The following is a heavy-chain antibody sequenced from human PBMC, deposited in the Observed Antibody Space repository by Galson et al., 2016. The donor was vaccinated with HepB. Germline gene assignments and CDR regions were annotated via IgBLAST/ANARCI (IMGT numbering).Heavy chain of an antibody. CDR3: VSGETGTARIRAFDM. CDR2: TYYRSKWYN. V-gene: IGHV6-1*01. J-gene: IGHJ3*02. Sequence: CAISGDSVSSNTAAWNWIRQSPSRGLEWLGGTYYRSKWYNDYAVSVKSRITINPDTSKNQFSLQLNSVTPEDTAVYYCVSGETGTARIRAFDMWGQGTMVTVSS. CDR1: GDSVSSNTAA. D-gene: IGHD1-7*01.